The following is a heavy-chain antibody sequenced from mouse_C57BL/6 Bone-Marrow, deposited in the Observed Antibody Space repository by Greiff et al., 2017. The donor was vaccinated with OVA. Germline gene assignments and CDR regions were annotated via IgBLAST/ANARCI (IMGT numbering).Heavy chain of an antibody. V-gene: IGHV8-8*01. CDR3: ARIAPIYYYGSSPWYFDV. CDR1: GFSLSTFGMG. CDR2: IWWDDDK. Sequence: VMLVESGPGILQPSQTLSLTCSFSGFSLSTFGMGVGWIRQPSGKGLEWLAHIWWDDDKYYNPALKSRLTISKDTSKNQVFLKIANVDTADTATYYCARIAPIYYYGSSPWYFDVWGTGTTVTVSS. D-gene: IGHD1-1*01. J-gene: IGHJ1*03.